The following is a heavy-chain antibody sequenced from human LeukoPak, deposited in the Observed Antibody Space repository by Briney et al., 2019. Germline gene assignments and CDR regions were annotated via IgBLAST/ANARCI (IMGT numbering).Heavy chain of an antibody. Sequence: GGSLRLSCAAYGFTFSSYGIHWVRQAPGKGLEWVAFRWYDRKSKHYADYVKGRFTISGDNSKNTLYLQMNSLRTEDTAVYYCAKNRRASGDYAGAFDYWGQGTLVTVSS. CDR3: AKNRRASGDYAGAFDY. V-gene: IGHV3-30*02. CDR1: GFTFSSYG. J-gene: IGHJ4*02. CDR2: RWYDRKSK. D-gene: IGHD4-17*01.